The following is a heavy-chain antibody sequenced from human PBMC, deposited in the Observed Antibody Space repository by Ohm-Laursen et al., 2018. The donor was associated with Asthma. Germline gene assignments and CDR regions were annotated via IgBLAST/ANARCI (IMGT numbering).Heavy chain of an antibody. V-gene: IGHV3-23*01. D-gene: IGHD3-16*02. CDR3: ARDKGYYDYIWGSYRYQLPDY. Sequence: SLRLSCAAAGFTFSSYAMSWVRQAPGKGLEWVSAISGSGGSTYYADSVKGRFAISRDNSKNTLYLQMNSLRAEDTAVYYCARDKGYYDYIWGSYRYQLPDYWGQGTLVTVSS. CDR2: ISGSGGST. J-gene: IGHJ4*02. CDR1: GFTFSSYA.